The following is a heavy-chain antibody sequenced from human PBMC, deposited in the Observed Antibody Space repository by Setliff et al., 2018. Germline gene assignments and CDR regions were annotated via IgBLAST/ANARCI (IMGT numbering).Heavy chain of an antibody. V-gene: IGHV3-48*01. Sequence: GGSLRLSCVASGFTFSSHGMTWVRLAPGKGLEWISYISTSSSTIYYADSVKGRFTISRDNANHTLYLQMNSLRAEDTAVYYCARNEKNLWFGELLSSFAYYYMDVWGKGTTVTVSS. CDR1: GFTFSSHG. J-gene: IGHJ6*03. CDR2: ISTSSSTI. CDR3: ARNEKNLWFGELLSSFAYYYMDV. D-gene: IGHD3-10*01.